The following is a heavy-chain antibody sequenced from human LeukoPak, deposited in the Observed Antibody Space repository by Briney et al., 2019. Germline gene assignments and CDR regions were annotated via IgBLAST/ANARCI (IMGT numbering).Heavy chain of an antibody. J-gene: IGHJ4*02. CDR1: GFTFSSSW. V-gene: IGHV3-7*03. D-gene: IGHD5-18*01. CDR3: ARVGYSYGEPFDY. CDR2: IKQDGSEK. Sequence: GGSLRLSCVASGFTFSSSWMSWVRQAPGKGLEWVANIKQDGSEKSYVESVRGRFTISRDNAKNSLYLQMNSLRAEDTAVYYCARVGYSYGEPFDYWGQGTLVTVSS.